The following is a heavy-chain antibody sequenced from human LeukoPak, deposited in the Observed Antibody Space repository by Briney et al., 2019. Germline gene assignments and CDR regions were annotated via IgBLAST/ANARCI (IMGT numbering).Heavy chain of an antibody. V-gene: IGHV3-33*01. D-gene: IGHD6-13*01. CDR2: IWYDGSNK. Sequence: GGSLRLSCAASGFTFSTSGMHWVRQAPGKGLEWVAVIWYDGSNKYYADSVKGRFTISRDNSKNTLYLQMNSLRAEDTAVYYCARGTAAGPFYGMDVWGQGTTVTVS. CDR1: GFTFSTSG. J-gene: IGHJ6*02. CDR3: ARGTAAGPFYGMDV.